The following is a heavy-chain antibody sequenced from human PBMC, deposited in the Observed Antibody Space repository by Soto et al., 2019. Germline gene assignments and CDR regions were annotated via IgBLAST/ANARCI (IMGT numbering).Heavy chain of an antibody. CDR1: GDSLRNGEYY. D-gene: IGHD3-22*01. CDR3: ARADYYDSRSNY. V-gene: IGHV4-30-4*01. CDR2: IYHIRNP. J-gene: IGHJ4*02. Sequence: PSETLSLTCTVSGDSLRNGEYYWRWIRQSPGKGLEWIVSIYHIRNPYYNPSLKSRLVISADTSKNQFSLKLSSVTAADTAVYYCARADYYDSRSNYWGQGTLVTVSS.